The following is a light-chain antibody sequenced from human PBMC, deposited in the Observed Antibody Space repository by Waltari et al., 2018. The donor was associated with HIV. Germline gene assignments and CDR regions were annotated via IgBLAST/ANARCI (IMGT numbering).Light chain of an antibody. Sequence: QSVLTQPPSASGTPEQRVTISCSGSTSNIGRNTVSWFQQFPGTAPKLLIYGKNQRPSGVPDRFSGSKSGTSASLAISGLQSEDEADYYCASWDDSLNGPVFGGGTKLTVV. CDR1: TSNIGRNT. J-gene: IGLJ2*01. CDR2: GKN. V-gene: IGLV1-44*01. CDR3: ASWDDSLNGPV.